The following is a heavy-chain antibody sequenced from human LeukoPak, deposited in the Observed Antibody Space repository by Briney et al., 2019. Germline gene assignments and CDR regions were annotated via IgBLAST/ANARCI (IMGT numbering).Heavy chain of an antibody. D-gene: IGHD1-1*01. CDR3: VRRRETTGRDFDY. CDR2: ISNSGGIT. CDR1: GFIFNTYA. Sequence: GGSLRLSCAASGFIFNTYAMSWVRQAPGKGLEWVSAISNSGGITYYADSVKGRFTSSRDNSKNTLYLQMNSLRAEDTAVYYCVRRRETTGRDFDYWGQGTLVTVSS. J-gene: IGHJ4*02. V-gene: IGHV3-23*01.